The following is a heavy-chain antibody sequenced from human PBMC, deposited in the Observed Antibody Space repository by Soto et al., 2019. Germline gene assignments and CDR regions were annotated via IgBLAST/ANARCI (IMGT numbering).Heavy chain of an antibody. D-gene: IGHD6-13*01. CDR3: ARGPPGIAAAGTVY. V-gene: IGHV3-74*01. Sequence: GGSLRLSCAASGFTFSSYWMHWVRQAPGKGLVWVSRINSDGSSTSYADSVKGRFTISRDNAKNTLYLQMNSLRAEDTAVYYCARGPPGIAAAGTVYWGQGTLVTVSS. J-gene: IGHJ4*02. CDR1: GFTFSSYW. CDR2: INSDGSST.